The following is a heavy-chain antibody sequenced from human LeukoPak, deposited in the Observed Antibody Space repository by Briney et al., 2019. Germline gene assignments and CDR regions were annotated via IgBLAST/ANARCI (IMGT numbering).Heavy chain of an antibody. D-gene: IGHD2-15*01. Sequence: GGSLRLSCAASGFTFSSYAMSWVRQAPGKGLEWVSAISGSGGSTHYADSVKGRFTISRDNSKNTLYLQMNSLRAEDTAVYYCAFLVVDAFDIWGQGTMVTVSS. CDR2: ISGSGGST. V-gene: IGHV3-23*01. CDR3: AFLVVDAFDI. CDR1: GFTFSSYA. J-gene: IGHJ3*02.